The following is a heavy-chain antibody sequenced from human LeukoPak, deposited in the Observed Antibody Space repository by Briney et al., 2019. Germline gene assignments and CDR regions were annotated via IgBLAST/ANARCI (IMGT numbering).Heavy chain of an antibody. V-gene: IGHV4-34*01. CDR3: ARENGYYYYYYMDV. CDR2: INHSGST. CDR1: GGSFSGYY. D-gene: IGHD2-8*01. Sequence: PSETLSLTCAVYGGSFSGYYWSWIRQPPGKGLEWIGEINHSGSTNYNPSLKSRVTISVDTSKNQFSLKLSSVTAADTAVYYCARENGYYYYYYMDVWGKGTTVTISS. J-gene: IGHJ6*03.